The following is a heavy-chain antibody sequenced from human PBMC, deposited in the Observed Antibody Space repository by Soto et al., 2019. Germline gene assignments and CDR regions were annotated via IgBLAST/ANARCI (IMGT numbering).Heavy chain of an antibody. CDR2: IYHTGST. D-gene: IGHD5-18*01. CDR1: GGSISSNNW. V-gene: IGHV4-4*02. J-gene: IGHJ3*02. Sequence: QVQLQESGPGLVKPSETLSLTCAVSGGSISSNNWWSWVRQSPGKGLEWIGEIYHTGSTNYNPSLKSRLTRSVDKAKGQFSLRVTSATAADTAVYYCARDQGDTTRPMGAFDIWGQGTMVTVSS. CDR3: ARDQGDTTRPMGAFDI.